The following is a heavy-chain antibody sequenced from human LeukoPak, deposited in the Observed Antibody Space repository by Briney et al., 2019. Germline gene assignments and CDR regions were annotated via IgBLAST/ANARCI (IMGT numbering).Heavy chain of an antibody. V-gene: IGHV3-23*01. CDR1: GLTIGSSG. CDR3: ARDGFNDRSGDNDGFDM. D-gene: IGHD1-1*01. CDR2: ISGSGDRI. Sequence: GGSLRLSCAASGLTIGSSGMSWVRQAPGKGLEWVSAISGSGDRIHYADSVRGRFTISRDTSKDTLYLQMNSLRADDTAVYYCARDGFNDRSGDNDGFDMWGQGTMVTVSS. J-gene: IGHJ3*02.